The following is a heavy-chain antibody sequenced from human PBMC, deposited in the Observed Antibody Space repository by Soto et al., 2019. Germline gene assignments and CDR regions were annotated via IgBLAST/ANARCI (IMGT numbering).Heavy chain of an antibody. J-gene: IGHJ5*02. CDR2: ISSSSSYI. D-gene: IGHD6-13*01. CDR3: ARAPFPSIAAADNWFDP. CDR1: GFTFSSYS. V-gene: IGHV3-21*01. Sequence: GGSLRLSCAASGFTFSSYSMNWVRQAPGKGLEWVSSISSSSSYIYYADSVKGRFTISRDNAKNSLYLQMNSLRAEDTAVYYCARAPFPSIAAADNWFDPWGQGTLVTVS.